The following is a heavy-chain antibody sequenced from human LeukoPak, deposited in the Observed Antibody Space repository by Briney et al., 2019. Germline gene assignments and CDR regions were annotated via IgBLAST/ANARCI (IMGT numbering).Heavy chain of an antibody. D-gene: IGHD4-17*01. CDR1: GFTFSNAW. J-gene: IGHJ4*02. CDR2: IKSKTDGGTT. Sequence: GGSLRLSCAASGFTFSNAWMSWVRQAPGKGLEWVGRIKSKTDGGTTDYAAPVKGRFTISRDDSKNTLYLQMNSLKTEDTAVYYCTHYGDYVEYYFDYWGQGTLVTVSS. CDR3: THYGDYVEYYFDY. V-gene: IGHV3-15*01.